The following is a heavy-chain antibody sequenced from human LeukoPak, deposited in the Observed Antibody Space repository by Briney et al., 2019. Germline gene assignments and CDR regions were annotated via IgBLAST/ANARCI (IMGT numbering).Heavy chain of an antibody. V-gene: IGHV1-46*01. CDR2: INPSGGST. Sequence: GASVKVSCKASGYTFTSYYMHWVRQAPGQGLEWMGIINPSGGSTSYAQKFQGRVTMTRDMSTSTVYMELSSLRSEDTAVYYCAAAVRYSGSYYGKYYFDYWGQGTLVTVSS. CDR1: GYTFTSYY. CDR3: AAAVRYSGSYYGKYYFDY. D-gene: IGHD1-26*01. J-gene: IGHJ4*02.